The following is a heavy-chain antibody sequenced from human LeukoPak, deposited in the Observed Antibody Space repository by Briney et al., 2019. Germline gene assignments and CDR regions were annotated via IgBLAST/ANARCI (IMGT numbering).Heavy chain of an antibody. Sequence: PGGSLRLSCAASGFTFSSYAMSWVRQAPGKGLEWVSDISGSGGSTYYADSVKGRFTISRDNSKNTLYLQMNSLRAEDTAVYYSATFDSSGYYGAFDIWGQGTMVTVSS. CDR3: ATFDSSGYYGAFDI. V-gene: IGHV3-23*01. CDR2: ISGSGGST. CDR1: GFTFSSYA. J-gene: IGHJ3*02. D-gene: IGHD3-22*01.